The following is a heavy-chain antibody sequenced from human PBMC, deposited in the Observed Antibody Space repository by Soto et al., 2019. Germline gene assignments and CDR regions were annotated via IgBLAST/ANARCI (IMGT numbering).Heavy chain of an antibody. J-gene: IGHJ6*02. Sequence: GGSLRLSCAASGFTFSSYGMHWVRQAPGKGLEWVAVISYDGSNKYYADSVKGRFTISRDNSKNTLYLQMNSLRAEDTAVYYCAKDVLRVLEWLAFYGMDVWGQGNTVTVSS. V-gene: IGHV3-30*18. D-gene: IGHD3-3*01. CDR3: AKDVLRVLEWLAFYGMDV. CDR2: ISYDGSNK. CDR1: GFTFSSYG.